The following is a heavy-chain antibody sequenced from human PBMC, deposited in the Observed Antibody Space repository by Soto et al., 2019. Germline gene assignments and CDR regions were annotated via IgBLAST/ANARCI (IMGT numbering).Heavy chain of an antibody. J-gene: IGHJ6*03. CDR3: ARVEGYCTNGVCDRARGLYYYYYTDV. CDR1: GYTFTSYG. Sequence: QVQLVQSGAEVKKPGASVKVSCKASGYTFTSYGISWVRQAPGQGLEWMGWISAYNGNTNYAQKLQGRVTMTTDTSTSTAYMELRSLRSDDTAVYYYARVEGYCTNGVCDRARGLYYYYYTDVWGKGTTVTVSS. D-gene: IGHD2-8*01. CDR2: ISAYNGNT. V-gene: IGHV1-18*01.